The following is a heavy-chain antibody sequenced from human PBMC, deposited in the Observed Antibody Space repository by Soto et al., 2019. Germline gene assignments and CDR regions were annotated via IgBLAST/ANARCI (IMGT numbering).Heavy chain of an antibody. CDR2: IYYSGST. CDR3: ARALTVLLEDYGMDV. D-gene: IGHD3-10*01. CDR1: GGSISSYY. J-gene: IGHJ6*02. Sequence: PSETLSLTCTVSGGSISSYYWSWIRQPPGKGLEWIGYIYYSGSTNYNPSLKSRVTISVDTSKNQFSLKLSSVTAADTAVYYCARALTVLLEDYGMDVWGQGTTVTVSS. V-gene: IGHV4-59*01.